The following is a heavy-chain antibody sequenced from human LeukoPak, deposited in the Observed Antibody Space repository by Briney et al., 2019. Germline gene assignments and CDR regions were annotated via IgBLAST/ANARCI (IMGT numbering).Heavy chain of an antibody. Sequence: GGSLRLSCAASGFTLSSYRMNWVRQAPGKGLVWASRFHSDGSTTTYADSVKGRFTISRDNAKNTLYLQMNSLRAEDTAVYYCAREGVAGALDYWGQGTLVTVSS. CDR3: AREGVAGALDY. CDR1: GFTLSSYR. J-gene: IGHJ4*02. V-gene: IGHV3-74*01. CDR2: FHSDGSTT. D-gene: IGHD6-19*01.